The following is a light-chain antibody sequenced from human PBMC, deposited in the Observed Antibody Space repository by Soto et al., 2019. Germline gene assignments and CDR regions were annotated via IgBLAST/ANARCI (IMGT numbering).Light chain of an antibody. CDR3: QQYNNWPPNT. J-gene: IGKJ3*01. CDR2: AAS. Sequence: EIVMTQSPATLSVSPGERATLSCRASQSVSGNLAWYQQKPGQAPRLLSYAASTRATGIPARFSGSGSGTEFTLTISSLQSEDFAVYYGQQYNNWPPNTFGPGTKVDIK. V-gene: IGKV3-15*01. CDR1: QSVSGN.